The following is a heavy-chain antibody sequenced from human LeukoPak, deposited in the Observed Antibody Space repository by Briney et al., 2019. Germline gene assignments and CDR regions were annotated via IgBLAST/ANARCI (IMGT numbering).Heavy chain of an antibody. V-gene: IGHV3-11*01. Sequence: GGSLRLSCAASGLTFSNYYMSWIRQAPGQGLEWLSYITNGGSSADYADSVKGRFTISRDNAKSSLYLQMNSLRAEDTAVYYCAREFWGRLDYWGQGTLLTVSS. J-gene: IGHJ4*02. D-gene: IGHD7-27*01. CDR1: GLTFSNYY. CDR2: ITNGGSSA. CDR3: AREFWGRLDY.